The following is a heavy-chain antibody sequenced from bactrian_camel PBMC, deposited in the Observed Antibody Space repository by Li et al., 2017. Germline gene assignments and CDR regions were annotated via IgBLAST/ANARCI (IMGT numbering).Heavy chain of an antibody. CDR1: GHSRGSNC. J-gene: IGHJ4*01. CDR3: VRDLGNWRGANY. D-gene: IGHD7*01. CDR2: IRNGGGET. Sequence: HVQLVESGGGSVQAGGSLRLSCLVSGHSRGSNCVGWYRLPPGRAPAEREGIAAIRNGGGETWYAGSVKGRFTISRDSAKNPVYLQMNSLSPEDSAVYYCVRDLGNWRGANYWGQGTQVTVS. V-gene: IGHV3S45*01.